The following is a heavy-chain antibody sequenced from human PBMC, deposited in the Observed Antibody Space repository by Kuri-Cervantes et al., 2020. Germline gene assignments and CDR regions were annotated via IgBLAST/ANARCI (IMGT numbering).Heavy chain of an antibody. V-gene: IGHV4-38-2*01. CDR3: ARASRGYSYGRPFDY. Sequence: SQTLSLTCAVSGYSISSGYYWGWIRQPPGEGLEWIGSIYHSGSTYYNPSLKSRVTISVDTSKNQFSLKLSSVTAADTSVYYCARASRGYSYGRPFDYWGQGTLVTVSS. CDR1: GYSISSGYY. D-gene: IGHD5-18*01. CDR2: IYHSGST. J-gene: IGHJ4*02.